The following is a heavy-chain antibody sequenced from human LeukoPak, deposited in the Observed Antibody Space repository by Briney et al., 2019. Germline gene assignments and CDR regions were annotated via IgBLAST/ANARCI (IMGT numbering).Heavy chain of an antibody. CDR1: GFTFSSYS. CDR2: ISSSSSTI. CDR3: ARDWLGSGGDTLPPY. Sequence: PGGSLRLSCAASGFTFSSYSMNWVRQAPGKGLEWVSYISSSSSTIYYADSVKGRFTISRDNAKNSLYLQMNSLRAEDTAVYYCARDWLGSGGDTLPPYWGQGTLVTVSS. D-gene: IGHD2-21*01. J-gene: IGHJ4*02. V-gene: IGHV3-48*04.